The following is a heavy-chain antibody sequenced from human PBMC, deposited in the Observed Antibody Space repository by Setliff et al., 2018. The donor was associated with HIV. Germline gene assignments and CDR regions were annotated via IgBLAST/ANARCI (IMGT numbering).Heavy chain of an antibody. V-gene: IGHV1-46*01. CDR2: INPSGGST. Sequence: SVKVSCKASGYTFTSFYLHWVRQAPGQGLEWMAIINPSGGSTSYAQKFQGRVTMTRDTSTNTVFMELISLTFHDTAVYYCARGLYNWNLWGQGTLVTVSS. D-gene: IGHD1-20*01. CDR3: ARGLYNWNL. J-gene: IGHJ4*02. CDR1: GYTFTSFY.